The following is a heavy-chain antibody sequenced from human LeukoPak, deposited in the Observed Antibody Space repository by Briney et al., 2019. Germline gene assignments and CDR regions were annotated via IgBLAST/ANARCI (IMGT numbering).Heavy chain of an antibody. CDR2: IHHSGST. D-gene: IGHD5-24*01. Sequence: SETLSLTCTVSGYSISSGYYWGWIRQPPGKGPEWIGSIHHSGSTYYNPSLKSRVTISIDTPKNQFSLKLSSVTAADTAAYYCARHRSGWLQSSFDYWGQGTLVTVSS. J-gene: IGHJ4*02. CDR1: GYSISSGYY. V-gene: IGHV4-38-2*02. CDR3: ARHRSGWLQSSFDY.